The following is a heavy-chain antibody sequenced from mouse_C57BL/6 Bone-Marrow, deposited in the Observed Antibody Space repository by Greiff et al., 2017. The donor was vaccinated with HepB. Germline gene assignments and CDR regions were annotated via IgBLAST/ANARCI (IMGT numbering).Heavy chain of an antibody. CDR2: INPSSGYT. CDR3: ARGVWDYFDY. CDR1: GYTFTSYT. V-gene: IGHV1-4*01. Sequence: VQRVESGAELARPGASVKMSCKASGYTFTSYTMHWVKQRPGQGLEWIGYINPSSGYTKYNQKFKDKATLTADKSSSTAYMQLSSLTSEDSAVYYCARGVWDYFDYWGQGTTLTVSS. D-gene: IGHD2-10*02. J-gene: IGHJ2*01.